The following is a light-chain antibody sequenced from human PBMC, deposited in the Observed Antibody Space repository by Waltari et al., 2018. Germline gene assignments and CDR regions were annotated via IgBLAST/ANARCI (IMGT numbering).Light chain of an antibody. CDR2: GAS. CDR1: QSVAIN. Sequence: IVMTPSPATLSVSPGERATISCRVSQSVAINFAWYQQKPCQCPRPLIYGASTRATGIPARFSGSGTATEFTLTISSMQPEDFAVYFCQQYNNWPLTFGPGTKVDIK. V-gene: IGKV3-15*01. CDR3: QQYNNWPLT. J-gene: IGKJ3*01.